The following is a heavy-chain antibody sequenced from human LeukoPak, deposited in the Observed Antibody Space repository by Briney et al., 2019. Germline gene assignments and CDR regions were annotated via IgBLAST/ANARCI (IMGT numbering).Heavy chain of an antibody. CDR2: ISYDRSNQ. V-gene: IGHV3-30-3*01. D-gene: IGHD1-26*01. J-gene: IGHJ6*02. Sequence: GTSLRLSCAAFTNYAMDWVRLAPGKALVWVAFISYDRSNQYYADSVKGRFTISRDNSQSTLYLQMNSLRPEDTAVYYCARDNKAGRYYTGNSVDYYYGMDVWGQGTTVTVSS. CDR3: ARDNKAGRYYTGNSVDYYYGMDV. CDR1: TNYA.